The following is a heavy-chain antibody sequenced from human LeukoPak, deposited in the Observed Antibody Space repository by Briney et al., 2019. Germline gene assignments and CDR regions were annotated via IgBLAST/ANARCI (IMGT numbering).Heavy chain of an antibody. CDR3: ARGRWLVRIFDY. D-gene: IGHD6-19*01. CDR1: GGSFSGYY. V-gene: IGHV4-34*01. CDR2: INHSGST. J-gene: IGHJ4*02. Sequence: PSETLSLTCAVYGGSFSGYYWSWIRQPPGKGLEWIGEINHSGSTNYNPSLKSRVTISVDTSKNQFSLKLSSVTAADTAVYYCARGRWLVRIFDYWGQGTLVTVSS.